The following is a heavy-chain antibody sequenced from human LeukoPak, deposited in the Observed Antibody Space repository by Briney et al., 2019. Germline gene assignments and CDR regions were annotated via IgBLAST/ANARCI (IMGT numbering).Heavy chain of an antibody. D-gene: IGHD6-13*01. Sequence: SETLSLTCTVSGYSISSSYYWSWIRPPPGKGLEWIGYIYYSGSTNYNPSLKSRVTISVDTSKNQFSLKLSSVTAADTAVYYCARTTEAHSWRTRYYDYYMDVWGKGTTVTVSS. CDR3: ARTTEAHSWRTRYYDYYMDV. J-gene: IGHJ6*03. CDR1: GYSISSSYY. CDR2: IYYSGST. V-gene: IGHV4-61*01.